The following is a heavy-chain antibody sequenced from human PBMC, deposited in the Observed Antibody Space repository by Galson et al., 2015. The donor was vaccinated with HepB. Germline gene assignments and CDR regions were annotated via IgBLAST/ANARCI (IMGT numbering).Heavy chain of an antibody. CDR1: GFTVSSNY. V-gene: IGHV3-53*01. CDR2: IYSGGST. D-gene: IGHD6-19*01. J-gene: IGHJ2*01. Sequence: SLRLSCAASGFTVSSNYMSWVRQAPGKGLEWVSVIYSGGSTYYADSVKGRFTISRDNSKNTLYLQMNSLRAEDTAVYYCARERAGRVRRYWYFDLWGRGTLVTVSS. CDR3: ARERAGRVRRYWYFDL.